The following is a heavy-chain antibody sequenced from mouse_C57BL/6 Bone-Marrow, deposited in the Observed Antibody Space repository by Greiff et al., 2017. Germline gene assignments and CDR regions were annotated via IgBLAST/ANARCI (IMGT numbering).Heavy chain of an antibody. CDR3: TRERGYGSSPYYFDY. Sequence: DVHLVESGEGLVKPGGSLKLSCAASGFTFSSYAMSWVRQTPEKRLEWVAYISSGGDYIYYADTVKGRFTISRDNARNTLYLQMGSLKSEDTAMYYYTRERGYGSSPYYFDYWGQGTTLTVSS. D-gene: IGHD1-1*01. V-gene: IGHV5-9-1*02. CDR1: GFTFSSYA. J-gene: IGHJ2*01. CDR2: ISSGGDYI.